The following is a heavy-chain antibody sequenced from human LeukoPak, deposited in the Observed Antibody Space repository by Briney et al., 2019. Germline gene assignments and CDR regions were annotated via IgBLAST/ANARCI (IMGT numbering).Heavy chain of an antibody. J-gene: IGHJ4*02. V-gene: IGHV1-2*02. CDR1: GYTFTGYY. D-gene: IGHD3-22*01. CDR2: INPNSGGT. Sequence: GASVKVSCKASGYTFTGYYMHWVRQAPGQGLEWTGWINPNSGGTNYAQKFQGRVTMTRDTSISTAYMELSRLRSDDTAVYYCARPLYYYDSSGYYSKGLLGNWGQGTLVTVSS. CDR3: ARPLYYYDSSGYYSKGLLGN.